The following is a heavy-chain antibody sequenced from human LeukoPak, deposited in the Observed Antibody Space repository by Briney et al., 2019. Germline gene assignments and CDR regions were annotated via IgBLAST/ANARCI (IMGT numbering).Heavy chain of an antibody. D-gene: IGHD6-13*01. J-gene: IGHJ4*02. CDR1: GFTFSSYA. CDR2: IGAGGTFT. Sequence: PGGSLRLSCTASGFTFSSYAMNWVRQAPGKGLEWVSGIGAGGTFTYYADSVKGRFTISRDNSKNTLYLQMNSLRAEDTAVYYCARAPRMVHFDYWGQGTLVTVSS. CDR3: ARAPRMVHFDY. V-gene: IGHV3-23*01.